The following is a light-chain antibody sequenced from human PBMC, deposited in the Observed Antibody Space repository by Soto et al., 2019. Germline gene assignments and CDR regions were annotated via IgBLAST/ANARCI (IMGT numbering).Light chain of an antibody. Sequence: DIQMTQSPSTLSASVGDRVTITCRASQSISSWLAWYQQKPGKAPKLLIYDASSLESGVPSRFSGSGSGTEFTLTISSLQPDDFATYYCQQYNSISMYTFGQGTKLEIK. CDR1: QSISSW. V-gene: IGKV1-5*01. CDR3: QQYNSISMYT. CDR2: DAS. J-gene: IGKJ2*01.